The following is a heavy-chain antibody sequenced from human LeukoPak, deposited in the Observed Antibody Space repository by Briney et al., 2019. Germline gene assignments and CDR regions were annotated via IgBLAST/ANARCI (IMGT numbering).Heavy chain of an antibody. J-gene: IGHJ4*02. CDR2: IYYTEST. CDR1: GGSISNYY. Sequence: SETLSLTCTVSGGSISNYYWSWIRQPPGKGLEWIGYIYYTESTNYNPSLKNRVTISVDTSKNRFSLKLSSVTAADTAVYYCVGSGYYSGDYFDYWGQGTLVTVSS. V-gene: IGHV4-59*01. CDR3: VGSGYYSGDYFDY. D-gene: IGHD3-3*01.